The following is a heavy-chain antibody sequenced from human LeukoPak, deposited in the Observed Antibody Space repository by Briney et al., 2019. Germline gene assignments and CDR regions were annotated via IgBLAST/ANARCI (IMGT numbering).Heavy chain of an antibody. V-gene: IGHV1-69*13. J-gene: IGHJ3*02. Sequence: ASVKVSCKASGGTFSSYAISWVRQAPGQGLEWMGGIIPIFGTANYAQKFQGRVTITADESTSTAYMELSSLRSEDTAVYYCARPVFEYSSSSNAFDIWGQGTMVTVSS. CDR1: GGTFSSYA. CDR3: ARPVFEYSSSSNAFDI. CDR2: IIPIFGTA. D-gene: IGHD6-6*01.